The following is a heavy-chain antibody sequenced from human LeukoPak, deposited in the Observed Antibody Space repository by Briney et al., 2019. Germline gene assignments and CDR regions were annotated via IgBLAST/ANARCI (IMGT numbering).Heavy chain of an antibody. CDR3: GRNRGFHTFDY. J-gene: IGHJ4*02. V-gene: IGHV3-74*01. CDR1: GFIFNNYW. D-gene: IGHD2-15*01. CDR2: INGDGTAT. Sequence: GGSLRLSCAVSGFIFNNYWMDWARQAPGKGPEWVSTINGDGTATGDADSVKGRFTISRDNAKNTLYLQMNSLRAEDTAMYYCGRNRGFHTFDYWGQGTLVTVSS.